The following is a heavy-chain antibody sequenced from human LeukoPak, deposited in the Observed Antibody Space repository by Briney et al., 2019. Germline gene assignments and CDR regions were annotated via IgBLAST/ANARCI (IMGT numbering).Heavy chain of an antibody. D-gene: IGHD6-13*01. V-gene: IGHV4-61*01. CDR2: FYYSGST. CDR1: GGSISSGSYY. Sequence: SQTLSLTCTVSGGSISSGSYYWSWIRQPPGKGLEWIGYFYYSGSTNYNPSLKSRVTISVDTSKNQFSLKLSSVTAADTAVYYCARVDSSNWYEYRGYFDYWGQGTLVTVSS. J-gene: IGHJ4*02. CDR3: ARVDSSNWYEYRGYFDY.